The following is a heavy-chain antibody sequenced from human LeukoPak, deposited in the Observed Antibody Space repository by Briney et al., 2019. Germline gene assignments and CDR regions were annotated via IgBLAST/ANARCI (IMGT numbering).Heavy chain of an antibody. D-gene: IGHD5-18*01. CDR1: GFTFTSSA. V-gene: IGHV1-58*02. CDR3: AADFGHSYALDY. Sequence: SVKVSCKGSGFTFTSSAMQWVRQARGQRLEWIGWIVVGSGNTNYAQKFQERVTITRDMSTSTAYMELSSLRSEDTAVYYCAADFGHSYALDYWGQGTLVTVSS. J-gene: IGHJ4*02. CDR2: IVVGSGNT.